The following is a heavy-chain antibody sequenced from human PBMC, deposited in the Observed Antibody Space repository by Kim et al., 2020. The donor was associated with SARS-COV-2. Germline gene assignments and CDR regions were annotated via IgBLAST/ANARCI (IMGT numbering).Heavy chain of an antibody. V-gene: IGHV4-39*01. CDR3: ARHPVGCDTSCSRAAFDP. D-gene: IGHD2-2*01. J-gene: IGHJ5*02. Sequence: LKSRATMSVDTSRNQFSLRLSSVTAADTAVYYCARHPVGCDTSCSRAAFDPWGQGTLVTVSS.